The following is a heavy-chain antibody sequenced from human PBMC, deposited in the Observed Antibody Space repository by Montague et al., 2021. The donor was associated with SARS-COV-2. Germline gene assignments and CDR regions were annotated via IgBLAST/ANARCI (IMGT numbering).Heavy chain of an antibody. CDR3: VRDMGVGYSYGQYYYYGMDV. D-gene: IGHD5-18*01. J-gene: IGHJ6*02. CDR2: IKQDGSEK. CDR1: GFTFSSYR. V-gene: IGHV3-7*01. Sequence: SLRLSCAASGFTFSSYRMSWVRQAPGKGLEWVANIKQDGSEKYYVDSVKGRFTISRDNAKNSLYLQMNSLRAEDTAVYYCVRDMGVGYSYGQYYYYGMDVWGQGTTVTVSS.